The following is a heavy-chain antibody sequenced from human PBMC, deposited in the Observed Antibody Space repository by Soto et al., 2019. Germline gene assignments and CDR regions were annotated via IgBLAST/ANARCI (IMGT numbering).Heavy chain of an antibody. J-gene: IGHJ4*02. CDR3: TTDPGSVDTAMVTYFDY. Sequence: GGSLRLSCAASGFTFSNAWMNWVRQAPGKGLEWVGRIKSKTDGGTTDYAAPVKGRFTISRDDSKNTLYLQMNSLKTEDTAVYYCTTDPGSVDTAMVTYFDYWGQGTLVTVSS. CDR1: GFTFSNAW. CDR2: IKSKTDGGTT. V-gene: IGHV3-15*07. D-gene: IGHD5-18*01.